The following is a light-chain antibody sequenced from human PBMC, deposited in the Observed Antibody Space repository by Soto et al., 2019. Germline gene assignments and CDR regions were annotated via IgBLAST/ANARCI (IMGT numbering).Light chain of an antibody. CDR1: SSDVGSYNF. Sequence: QSVLTQPASVSGSPGQSITISCTRTSSDVGSYNFVPWYQQHPGKVPKVMIYEVSKRPSGVSDRFSGSKSGNTASLTISGLQAEDEADYYCCADAGRSTYVFGTGTKVTVL. J-gene: IGLJ1*01. V-gene: IGLV2-23*02. CDR2: EVS. CDR3: CADAGRSTYV.